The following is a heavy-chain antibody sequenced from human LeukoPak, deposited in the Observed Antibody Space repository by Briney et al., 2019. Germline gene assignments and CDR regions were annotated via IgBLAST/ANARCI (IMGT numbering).Heavy chain of an antibody. V-gene: IGHV3-64*01. CDR1: GFTFSSYA. CDR3: ARASRSNYDY. CDR2: ISSNGGST. J-gene: IGHJ4*02. D-gene: IGHD4-11*01. Sequence: GGSLRLSCAASGFTFSSYAMHWVRQAPGKGLEYVSAISSNGGSTYYANSVKGRFTISRDNSKNTLYLQMGSLRAEDMAVYYCARASRSNYDYWGQGTLVTVSS.